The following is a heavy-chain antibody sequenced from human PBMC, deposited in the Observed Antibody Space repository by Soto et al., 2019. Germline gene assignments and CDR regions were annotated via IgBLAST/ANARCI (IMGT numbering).Heavy chain of an antibody. J-gene: IGHJ6*02. V-gene: IGHV1-2*02. Sequence: ASVKVSCKASGYTFTSYDINWVRQATGQGLEWMGWINPNSGGTNYAQKFQGRVTMTRDTSISTAYMELSRLRSDDTGVYYCARVLYELGRHRYYYYGMDVWGQGTTVTVSS. D-gene: IGHD6-6*01. CDR3: ARVLYELGRHRYYYYGMDV. CDR1: GYTFTSYD. CDR2: INPNSGGT.